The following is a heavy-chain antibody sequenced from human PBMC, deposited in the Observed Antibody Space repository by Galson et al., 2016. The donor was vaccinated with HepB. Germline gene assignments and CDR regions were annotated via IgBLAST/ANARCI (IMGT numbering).Heavy chain of an antibody. D-gene: IGHD2-15*01. CDR3: AREVTHGLGYYFDY. CDR2: IIPMFGTP. V-gene: IGHV1-69*13. Sequence: SVKVSCKASGGTFSNYGFNWVRQAPGHGLEWMGGIIPMFGTPHYAQKFHGRVMITADESTRTASMEVNSLSSDDTAVYYCAREVTHGLGYYFDYWGQGALVTVSA. J-gene: IGHJ4*02. CDR1: GGTFSNYG.